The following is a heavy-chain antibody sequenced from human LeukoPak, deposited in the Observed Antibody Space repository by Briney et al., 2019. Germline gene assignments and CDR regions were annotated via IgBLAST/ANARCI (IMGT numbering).Heavy chain of an antibody. J-gene: IGHJ4*02. CDR1: GGSFSGYH. V-gene: IGHV4-34*01. D-gene: IGHD3-10*01. CDR3: ARGPLWFGESPYYFDY. Sequence: SETLSLTCAVYGGSFSGYHWSWIRQPPGKGLEWIGEINHSGSTNYNPCLESRVTISVDTSKHQFSLKLSSVTAADTAVYYCARGPLWFGESPYYFDYWGQGTLVTVSS. CDR2: INHSGST.